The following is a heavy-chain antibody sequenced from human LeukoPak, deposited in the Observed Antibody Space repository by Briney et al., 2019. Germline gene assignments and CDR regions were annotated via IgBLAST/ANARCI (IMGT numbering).Heavy chain of an antibody. D-gene: IGHD2-2*01. J-gene: IGHJ6*02. CDR2: FDPEDGET. CDR1: GYTLTQLS. CDR3: ATESVDCSSTSCYISGMDV. V-gene: IGHV1-24*01. Sequence: GASVKVSCKVSGYTLTQLSMHWVRQAPGKGLEGMGGFDPEDGETIYAQKFQGRVTMTEDTSTDTAYMELSSLRSEDTAVYYCATESVDCSSTSCYISGMDVWGQGTTVTVSS.